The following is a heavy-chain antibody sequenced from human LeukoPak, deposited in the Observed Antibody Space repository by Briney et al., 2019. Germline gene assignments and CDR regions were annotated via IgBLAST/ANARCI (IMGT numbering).Heavy chain of an antibody. V-gene: IGHV1-18*01. CDR1: GYTFTSYG. Sequence: EAAVNVSRNASGYTFTSYGISWVRQAPGQGLEWVGWISAYYGNTNYAQKLQGRGTMTTDTSTSTAYMELRSLRSDDTAVYYCARDPSTYDFWSGYPGGNYFDYWGQGTLVTVSS. J-gene: IGHJ4*02. CDR3: ARDPSTYDFWSGYPGGNYFDY. D-gene: IGHD3-3*01. CDR2: ISAYYGNT.